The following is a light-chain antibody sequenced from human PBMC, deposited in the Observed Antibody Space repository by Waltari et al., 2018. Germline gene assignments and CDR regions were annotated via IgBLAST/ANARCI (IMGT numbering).Light chain of an antibody. CDR1: QSIITW. J-gene: IGKJ1*01. V-gene: IGKV1-5*03. CDR3: QQYNSFPT. CDR2: KAS. Sequence: DIQMIQSPSTLSVSLGDRVTITCRASQSIITWLAWYQQKPGKAPKVLIYKASNLQSGIPSRVSGSGSGTEFTLTISSLQPDDFGTYYCQQYNSFPTFGQGTKVEIK.